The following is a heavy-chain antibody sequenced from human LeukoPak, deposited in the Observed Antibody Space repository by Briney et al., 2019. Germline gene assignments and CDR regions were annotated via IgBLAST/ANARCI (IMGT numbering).Heavy chain of an antibody. D-gene: IGHD3-3*01. CDR1: GYSFTSYW. CDR3: ARRMGPPYESLDG. J-gene: IGHJ4*02. CDR2: IYPTNSNT. Sequence: GASLQIPSKGSGYSFTSYWIGWGRQLPGKGLEGLGIIYPTNSNTRYSPSFQGQVTISADKSISPPSLQWSGLKASDTARLYCARRMGPPYESLDGGGQGRLVTV. V-gene: IGHV5-51*01.